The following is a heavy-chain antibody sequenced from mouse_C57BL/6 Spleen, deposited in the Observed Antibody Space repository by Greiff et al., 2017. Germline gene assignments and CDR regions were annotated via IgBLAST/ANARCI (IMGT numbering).Heavy chain of an antibody. CDR3: ARGRGQVSTYPLDY. CDR2: FNPGSGGT. J-gene: IGHJ2*01. V-gene: IGHV1-54*01. Sequence: VQLQQSGAELVRPGTSVKVSCKASGYAFTNYLIEWVKQRPGLGLEWIGVFNPGSGGTNYNEKFKGKATRTADKSSSTAYMQLSSLTSEDSAVYFCARGRGQVSTYPLDYWRQGTTLTVSS. CDR1: GYAFTNYL. D-gene: IGHD5-1*01.